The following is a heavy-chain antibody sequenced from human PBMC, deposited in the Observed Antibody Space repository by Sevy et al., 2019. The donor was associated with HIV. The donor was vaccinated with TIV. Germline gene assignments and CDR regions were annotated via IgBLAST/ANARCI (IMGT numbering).Heavy chain of an antibody. CDR1: GFPFGSHS. J-gene: IGHJ5*01. CDR3: AKDRRRGYSFGLDS. D-gene: IGHD5-18*01. V-gene: IGHV3-30*18. CDR2: ISYDGDNK. Sequence: GGSLRLSCVGSGFPFGSHSMHWVRQAPGKGLEWVAVISYDGDNKYYADSVKGRFTISRDNSKNTLFLQMNSLRGDETAVYYCAKDRRRGYSFGLDSWGQGTLVTVSS.